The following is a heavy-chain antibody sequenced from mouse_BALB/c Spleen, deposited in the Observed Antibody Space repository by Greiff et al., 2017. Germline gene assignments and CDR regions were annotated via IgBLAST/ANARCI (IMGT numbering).Heavy chain of an antibody. CDR1: GYTFTSYW. CDR2: IYPGSGST. Sequence: LKQPGSELVRPGASVKLSCKASGYTFTSYWMHWVKQRHGQGLEWIGNIYPGSGSTNYDEKFKSKGTLTVDTSSSTAYMHLSSLTSEDSAVYYCTRGRSYAMDYWGQGTSVTVSS. V-gene: IGHV1S22*01. J-gene: IGHJ4*01. CDR3: TRGRSYAMDY.